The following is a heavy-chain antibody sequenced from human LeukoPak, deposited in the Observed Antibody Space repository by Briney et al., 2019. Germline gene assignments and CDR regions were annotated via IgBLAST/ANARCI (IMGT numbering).Heavy chain of an antibody. Sequence: GGSLRLSCAASGFTFSSYSMNWVRQAPGRGLEWVSSISSSSSYIYYADSVKGRFTISRDNAKNSLYLQMNSLRAEDTAVYYCARDLRRGYSYGFFGYWGQGTLVTVSS. CDR2: ISSSSSYI. CDR1: GFTFSSYS. CDR3: ARDLRRGYSYGFFGY. V-gene: IGHV3-21*01. D-gene: IGHD5-18*01. J-gene: IGHJ4*02.